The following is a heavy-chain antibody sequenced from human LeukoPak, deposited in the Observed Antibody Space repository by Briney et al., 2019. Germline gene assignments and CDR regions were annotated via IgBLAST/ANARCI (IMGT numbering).Heavy chain of an antibody. J-gene: IGHJ3*02. CDR3: ARVLHGYSYGHDAFDI. CDR1: GFTVSSNY. Sequence: GGSLRLSCAVSGFTVSSNYMSWVRQAPGKGPEWVSVIYSGGNTYYADSVKGRFTVSKDNSKNTVYLQMNSLRAEDTAVYYCARVLHGYSYGHDAFDIWGQGTMVTVSS. V-gene: IGHV3-66*01. D-gene: IGHD5-18*01. CDR2: IYSGGNT.